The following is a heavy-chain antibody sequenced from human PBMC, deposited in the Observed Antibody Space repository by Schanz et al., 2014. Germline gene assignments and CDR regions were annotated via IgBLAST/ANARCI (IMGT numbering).Heavy chain of an antibody. CDR2: INSDGSTT. J-gene: IGHJ6*02. CDR1: GFTFSSYW. D-gene: IGHD4-4*01. V-gene: IGHV3-74*01. Sequence: EVQLVESGGGFVQPGGSLRLSCAASGFTFSSYWMHWVRQAPGKGLVWVSRINSDGSTTIYADSVKGRFTISRDNAKNSLYLQMNSLRAEDTALYYCAKDRQTTVNRVGYYYGMDVWGQGTTVTVSS. CDR3: AKDRQTTVNRVGYYYGMDV.